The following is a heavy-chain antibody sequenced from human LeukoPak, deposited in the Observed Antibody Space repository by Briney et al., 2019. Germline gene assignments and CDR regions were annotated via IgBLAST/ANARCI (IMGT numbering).Heavy chain of an antibody. J-gene: IGHJ5*02. V-gene: IGHV1-46*01. CDR3: ARDNSVRDEAWWFSP. D-gene: IGHD5-24*01. Sequence: GASVKVSCKASGYTFTRYAVNWVRQAPGQGPEWMGVISPSGASTTYAQTFQGRVTLTRDMSTSTDYLELSSLRSEDTAVYYCARDNSVRDEAWWFSPWGQGTLVTVSS. CDR2: ISPSGAST. CDR1: GYTFTRYA.